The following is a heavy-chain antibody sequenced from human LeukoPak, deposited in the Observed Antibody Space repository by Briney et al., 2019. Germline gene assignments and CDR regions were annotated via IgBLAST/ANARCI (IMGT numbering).Heavy chain of an antibody. CDR2: ISSRSSYI. J-gene: IGHJ4*02. CDR3: VRRAVSGEEALDFDY. V-gene: IGHV3-21*01. Sequence: GGSLRLSCAASGLTFSAHSMNWVRQAPGKGLEWVASISSRSSYIYYGGSVKGRFTVSRDNARNSVYLQMNSLRVEDTAVYHCVRRAVSGEEALDFDYWGQGTLVTVSS. CDR1: GLTFSAHS. D-gene: IGHD6-19*01.